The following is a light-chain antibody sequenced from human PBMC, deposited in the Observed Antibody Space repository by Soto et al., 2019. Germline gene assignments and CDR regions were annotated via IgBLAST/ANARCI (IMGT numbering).Light chain of an antibody. CDR3: TSWTTSTTMI. V-gene: IGLV2-14*03. J-gene: IGLJ2*01. CDR1: SSDIGAYNF. CDR2: DVN. Sequence: SALTQPSSLSGSPGQSVTHSCTGNSSDIGAYNFVSWYQQHPGKAPKLMLYDVNIRPSGVSNRFSGSKSGNTASLTISGLQAEDEADYYCTSWTTSTTMIFGGGTKVTVL.